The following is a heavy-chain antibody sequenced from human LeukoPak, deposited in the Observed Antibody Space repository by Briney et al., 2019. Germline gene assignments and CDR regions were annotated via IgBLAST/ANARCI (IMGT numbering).Heavy chain of an antibody. CDR3: ARADGDETFDY. Sequence: SETLSLTCTVSGGSISSYYWSWIRQPPGKGLEWIGYIYYSGSTYYNPSLKSRVTISVDRSKNQFSLKLSSVTAADTAVYYCARADGDETFDYWGQGTLVTVSS. CDR2: IYYSGST. D-gene: IGHD4-17*01. CDR1: GGSISSYY. J-gene: IGHJ4*02. V-gene: IGHV4-59*12.